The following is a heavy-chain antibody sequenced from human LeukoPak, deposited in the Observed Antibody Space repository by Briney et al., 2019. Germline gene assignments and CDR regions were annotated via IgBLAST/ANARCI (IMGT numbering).Heavy chain of an antibody. D-gene: IGHD1-26*01. Sequence: KPSETLSLTCTVSGGSISSYYWSWIRQPPGKGLEWIGYIYYSGSTNYNPSLKSRVTISVDTSKNQFSLKLSSVTAADTAVYYCAREVGATRRDAFDIWGQGTMVTVSS. V-gene: IGHV4-59*01. CDR3: AREVGATRRDAFDI. CDR1: GGSISSYY. CDR2: IYYSGST. J-gene: IGHJ3*02.